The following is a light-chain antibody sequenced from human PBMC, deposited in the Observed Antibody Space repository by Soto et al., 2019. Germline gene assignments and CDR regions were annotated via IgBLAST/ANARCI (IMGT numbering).Light chain of an antibody. CDR1: SSDVGGYNY. CDR2: EVS. J-gene: IGLJ1*01. Sequence: QSALTQPPSASGSPGQSVTLSCTGTSSDVGGYNYVSWYQQHPGKAPKLMIYEVSKRPSGVPDRFSGSKSGNTASLTVSGLQAEDEAEYYCSSYAGSNNFFGTGTKLTVL. V-gene: IGLV2-8*01. CDR3: SSYAGSNNF.